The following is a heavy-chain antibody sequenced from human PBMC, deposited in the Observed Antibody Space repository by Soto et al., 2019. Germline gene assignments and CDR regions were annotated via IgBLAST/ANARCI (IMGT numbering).Heavy chain of an antibody. J-gene: IGHJ4*02. CDR2: IYYSGST. CDR1: GGSISSYY. D-gene: IGHD3-16*01. Sequence: LSLTCTVSGGSISSYYWSWIRQPPGKGLEWIGYIYYSGSTNYNPSLKSRVTISVDTSKNQFSLKLSSVTAADTAVYYCARRGLPRLGGYYFDYWGQGTLVTVSS. V-gene: IGHV4-59*08. CDR3: ARRGLPRLGGYYFDY.